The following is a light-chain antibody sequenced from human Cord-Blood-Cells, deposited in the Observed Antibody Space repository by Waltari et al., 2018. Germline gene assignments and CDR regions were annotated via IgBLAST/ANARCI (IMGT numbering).Light chain of an antibody. Sequence: DIVMTQSPDSLAVCLGERATLNCKSSQCVLYSSNNKNYLAWYQQKPGQPPKLLIYWASTRESWVPDRFSGSGSGTDFTLTISSLQAEDVAVYYCQQYYSTPWTFGQGTKVEIK. J-gene: IGKJ1*01. V-gene: IGKV4-1*01. CDR2: WAS. CDR1: QCVLYSSNNKNY. CDR3: QQYYSTPWT.